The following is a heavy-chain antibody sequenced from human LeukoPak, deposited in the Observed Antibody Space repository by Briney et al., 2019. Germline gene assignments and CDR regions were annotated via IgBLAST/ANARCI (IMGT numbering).Heavy chain of an antibody. Sequence: SETLSLTCTVSGGSISSYYWSWIRQPAGKGLEWIGRIYTSGSTNYNPSLKSRVTMSVDTSKNQFSLKLSSVTAADTAVYYCARVSPLRGYSYGYSDALDAFDIWGQGTMVTVSS. CDR1: GGSISSYY. CDR3: ARVSPLRGYSYGYSDALDAFDI. J-gene: IGHJ3*02. D-gene: IGHD5-18*01. CDR2: IYTSGST. V-gene: IGHV4-4*07.